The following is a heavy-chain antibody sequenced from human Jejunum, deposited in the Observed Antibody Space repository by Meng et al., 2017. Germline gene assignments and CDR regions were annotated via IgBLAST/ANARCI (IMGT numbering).Heavy chain of an antibody. J-gene: IGHJ4*02. CDR2: MSSSGDKI. V-gene: IGHV3-11*01. Sequence: QGELVELGGGLVKPGGSLRLSCAASGFRFGDYYMSWIRQAPGKGPEWVAYMSSSGDKIDYADSTKGRFSISRDNAKNSLYLQMNSLRVEDTAMYYCARDYDTNGYYYYFDYWGQGTLVTVSS. CDR1: GFRFGDYY. CDR3: ARDYDTNGYYYYFDY. D-gene: IGHD3-22*01.